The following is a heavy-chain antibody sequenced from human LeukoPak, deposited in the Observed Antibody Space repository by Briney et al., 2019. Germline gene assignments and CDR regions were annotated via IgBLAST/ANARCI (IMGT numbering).Heavy chain of an antibody. CDR3: ARDGRDAYIDY. CDR1: GFTFVSYW. Sequence: GGSLRLSCAASGFTFVSYWMSWVRQAPGEGLEWVANINEDGRKKYEVDSVKGRFTISRDNAKNSLYLQLNSLRAEDTAIYYCARDGRDAYIDYWGQGTLVTVSS. CDR2: INEDGRKK. J-gene: IGHJ4*02. D-gene: IGHD5-24*01. V-gene: IGHV3-7*01.